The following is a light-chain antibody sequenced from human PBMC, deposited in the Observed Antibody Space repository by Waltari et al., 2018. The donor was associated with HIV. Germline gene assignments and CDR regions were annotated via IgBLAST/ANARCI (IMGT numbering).Light chain of an antibody. CDR1: GSNIGSNK. J-gene: IGLJ2*01. CDR2: RKN. CDR3: AAWDDSLNGPV. Sequence: QAVLTHPPLASGTPGQRVPHARSGSGSNIGSNKLHWYQQVQETPPKLLIYRKNRRPSSVPDRFSGSKSGPSASLAISGLQSEDEAHYYCAAWDDSLNGPVFGGGNRLTVL. V-gene: IGLV1-44*01.